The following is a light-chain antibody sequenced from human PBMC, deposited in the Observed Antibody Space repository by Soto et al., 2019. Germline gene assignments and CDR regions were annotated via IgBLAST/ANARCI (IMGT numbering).Light chain of an antibody. CDR1: QSVTGNY. J-gene: IGKJ1*01. CDR2: GVS. V-gene: IGKV3-20*01. Sequence: EVVLTQSPGTLSLSPGKRATLSGGAHQSVTGNYLARYQQNHGQAPRLLIFGVSTRATGIRDRFSGSGSGTDFTLTISRLEPEDFAVYYCQHYYTSYTTFGQGTKVDIK. CDR3: QHYYTSYTT.